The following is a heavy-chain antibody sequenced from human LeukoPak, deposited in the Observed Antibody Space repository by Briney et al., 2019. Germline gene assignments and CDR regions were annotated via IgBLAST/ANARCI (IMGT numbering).Heavy chain of an antibody. CDR1: GFTFSSYA. D-gene: IGHD3-10*02. Sequence: GGSLRLSCAASGFTFSSYAMTWVRQAPGKGLEWVSTVSGSGGSTYYADSVKGRFTISRDNAKNSLYLQMNSLRAEDTAVYYCAELGITMIGGVWGKGTTVTISS. CDR2: VSGSGGST. J-gene: IGHJ6*04. CDR3: AELGITMIGGV. V-gene: IGHV3-23*01.